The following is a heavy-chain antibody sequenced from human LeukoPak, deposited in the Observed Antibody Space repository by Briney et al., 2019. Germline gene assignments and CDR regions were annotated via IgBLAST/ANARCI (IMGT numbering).Heavy chain of an antibody. CDR3: AREPYYYDSSGYYRHYYYGMDV. J-gene: IGHJ6*02. Sequence: GGSLRLSCAASGFTFSSYGMHWVRQAPGKGLEWVAVIWYDGSNKYYADSVKGRFTISRDNSKNTLYLQMNSLRAEDTAVYYCAREPYYYDSSGYYRHYYYGMDVWGQGTTVTVSS. CDR2: IWYDGSNK. CDR1: GFTFSSYG. V-gene: IGHV3-33*01. D-gene: IGHD3-22*01.